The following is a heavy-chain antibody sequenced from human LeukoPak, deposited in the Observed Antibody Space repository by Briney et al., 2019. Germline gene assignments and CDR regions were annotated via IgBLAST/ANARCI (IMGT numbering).Heavy chain of an antibody. CDR2: INHSGST. D-gene: IGHD2-15*01. V-gene: IGHV4-34*01. Sequence: SETLSLTCAVYGGSFSGYYWSWIRQPPGKGLEWIGEINHSGSTNYNPSLKSRVTISVDTSKNQFSLKLSSVTASDTAVYYCARGSQGLGYCSGGSCRAKLFDYWGQGTLVTVSS. J-gene: IGHJ4*02. CDR3: ARGSQGLGYCSGGSCRAKLFDY. CDR1: GGSFSGYY.